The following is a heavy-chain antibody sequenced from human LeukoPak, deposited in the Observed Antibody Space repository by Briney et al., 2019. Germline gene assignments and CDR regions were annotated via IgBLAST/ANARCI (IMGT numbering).Heavy chain of an antibody. CDR2: ISSSSSTI. V-gene: IGHV3-48*04. CDR3: AKSGSLYSSSGWVFDY. Sequence: GGSLRLSCAASGFTFSGYSMNWVRQAPGKGLEWVSYISSSSSTIYYADSVEGRFTISRDNAKSSLYLQVNSLRAEDTAVYYCAKSGSLYSSSGWVFDYWGQGTLVTVSS. J-gene: IGHJ4*02. CDR1: GFTFSGYS. D-gene: IGHD6-19*01.